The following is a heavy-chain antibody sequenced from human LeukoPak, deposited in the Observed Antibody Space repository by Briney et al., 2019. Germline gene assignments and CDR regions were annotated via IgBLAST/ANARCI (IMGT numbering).Heavy chain of an antibody. CDR3: AREVPVVVPAAPDY. CDR2: ISSSSSYI. Sequence: GGSLRLSCAASGFTFSTYGMNWVRQAPGKGLEWVSSISSSSSYIYYADSVKGRFTISRDNAKNSLYLQMNSLRAEDTAVYYCAREVPVVVPAAPDYWGQGTLVTVSS. D-gene: IGHD2-2*01. J-gene: IGHJ4*02. CDR1: GFTFSTYG. V-gene: IGHV3-21*01.